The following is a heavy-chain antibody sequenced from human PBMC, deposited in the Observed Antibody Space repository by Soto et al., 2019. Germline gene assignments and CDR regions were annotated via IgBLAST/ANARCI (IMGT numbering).Heavy chain of an antibody. J-gene: IGHJ4*02. CDR3: ARDGYYDSSGYRSDFDY. D-gene: IGHD3-22*01. Sequence: QVQLVQSGAEVKKPVASVKVSCKASGYTFTSYGISWVRQAPGQGLEWMGWISAYNGNTNYAQKLQGRVTMTTDTSTSTAYMELSGLRSDDTAVYYCARDGYYDSSGYRSDFDYWGQGPLVTVSS. CDR2: ISAYNGNT. V-gene: IGHV1-18*01. CDR1: GYTFTSYG.